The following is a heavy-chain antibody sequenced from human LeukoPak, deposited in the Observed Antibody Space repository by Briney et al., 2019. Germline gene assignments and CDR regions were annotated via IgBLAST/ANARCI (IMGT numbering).Heavy chain of an antibody. CDR2: IHYSGST. CDR3: ARPTEGYAGGPGYSYYYYMDV. D-gene: IGHD5-12*01. CDR1: GGSISSYY. Sequence: SETLSLTCTVSGGSISSYYWSWIRQPPGKGLEWIGYIHYSGSTHYNPSLKSRVTISVDTSKNQVSLKLRSVTAADTAVYYCARPTEGYAGGPGYSYYYYMDVWGKGTTVTISS. V-gene: IGHV4-59*01. J-gene: IGHJ6*03.